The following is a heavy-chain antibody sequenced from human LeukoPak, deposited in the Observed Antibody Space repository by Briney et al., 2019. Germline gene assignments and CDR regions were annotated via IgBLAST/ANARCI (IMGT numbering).Heavy chain of an antibody. D-gene: IGHD3-3*01. CDR2: IRSKTDGGTT. V-gene: IGHV3-15*01. Sequence: GGSLRLSCAASGFTFSNAWMSWVRQAPGKGLEWVCRIRSKTDGGTTDYAAPVKGRFTISRDDSKNTLYLQMNSLKTEDTAVYYCTTTYYDFWSGYLGMDVWGQGTTVTVSS. J-gene: IGHJ6*02. CDR3: TTTYYDFWSGYLGMDV. CDR1: GFTFSNAW.